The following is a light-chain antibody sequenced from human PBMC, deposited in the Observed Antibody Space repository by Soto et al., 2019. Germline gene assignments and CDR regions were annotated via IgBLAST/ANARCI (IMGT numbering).Light chain of an antibody. J-gene: IGLJ1*01. V-gene: IGLV2-14*01. CDR3: ASYTSSSTLV. CDR2: EVT. Sequence: QSALTQPASVSGSPGQSITISCTGTSNDVGDYNYVSWYQHHPGKAPKLIIFEVTNRPSGVSYRFSGSKSGSRASLTVSGLQADDEADYYCASYTSSSTLVFGTGTKLTVL. CDR1: SNDVGDYNY.